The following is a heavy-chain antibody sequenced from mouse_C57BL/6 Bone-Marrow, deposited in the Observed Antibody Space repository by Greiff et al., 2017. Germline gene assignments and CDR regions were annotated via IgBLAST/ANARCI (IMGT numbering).Heavy chain of an antibody. CDR2: INPGSGGT. Sequence: VKLVESGAELVKPGTSLKVSCKASGYAFTNYWIAWVRQRPGKGLEWVGVINPGSGGTNYNEKVKGKVTLTTDKSSNTVYMQISSLTSEDSAVYFCARSENWDSVFDYWGQGTLVTVSA. V-gene: IGHV1-54*01. CDR1: GYAFTNYW. D-gene: IGHD4-1*01. CDR3: ARSENWDSVFDY. J-gene: IGHJ3*01.